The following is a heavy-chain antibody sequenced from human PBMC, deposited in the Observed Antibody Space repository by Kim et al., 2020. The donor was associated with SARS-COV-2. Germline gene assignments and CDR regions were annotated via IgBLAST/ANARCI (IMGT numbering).Heavy chain of an antibody. Sequence: GGSLRLSCAASGFTFRSYGMHWVRQAPGKGLEWVAVIWYDGSNKYYADSVKGRFTISRDNSKNTLYLQMNSLRAEDTAVYYCAREGGTDSHAGYCSGGSCLFDYWGQGTLVTVSS. V-gene: IGHV3-33*01. D-gene: IGHD2-15*01. CDR2: IWYDGSNK. CDR1: GFTFRSYG. J-gene: IGHJ4*02. CDR3: AREGGTDSHAGYCSGGSCLFDY.